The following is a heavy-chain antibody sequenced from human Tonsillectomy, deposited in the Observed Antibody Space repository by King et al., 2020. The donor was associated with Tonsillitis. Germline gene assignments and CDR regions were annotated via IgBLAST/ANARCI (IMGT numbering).Heavy chain of an antibody. Sequence: VQLVESGGGLEHPGGSLRLSCAGSGFTFRSYSMGWVRQAPGKGLEWVSAISGSGATIFHADSVRGRFTVSRDDSKNTLYLQMNGLRDEDTAVYYCAGGPLLKDGPDYWGQGTLVTVSA. CDR3: AGGPLLKDGPDY. V-gene: IGHV3-23*04. CDR1: GFTFRSYS. J-gene: IGHJ4*02. D-gene: IGHD5-24*01. CDR2: ISGSGATI.